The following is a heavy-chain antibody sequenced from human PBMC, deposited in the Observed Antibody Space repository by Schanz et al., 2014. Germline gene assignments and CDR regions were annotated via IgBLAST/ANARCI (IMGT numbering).Heavy chain of an antibody. D-gene: IGHD3-3*01. CDR2: ISVYTGNT. J-gene: IGHJ4*02. CDR3: ARSAGRDFWSGYYTRFDY. CDR1: GYTFTTYA. V-gene: IGHV1-18*01. Sequence: QVQLVQSGAEVKKPGASVRVSCKASGYTFTTYAMSWVRQAPGQGLEWVGWISVYTGNTKYGQKVQGRVTMTTDTSTSTVYMELRSLRSDDTAVYYCARSAGRDFWSGYYTRFDYWGRGTLXTVSS.